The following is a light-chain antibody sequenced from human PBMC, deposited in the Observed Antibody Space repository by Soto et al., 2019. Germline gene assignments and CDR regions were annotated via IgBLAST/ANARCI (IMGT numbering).Light chain of an antibody. CDR3: QKYNSAPLT. CDR2: AAS. J-gene: IGKJ4*01. V-gene: IGKV1-27*01. CDR1: QGISSY. Sequence: DIQMTQSPSSLSASVGDRVTISCRASQGISSYLAWYQQKPGKVPKLLIYAASTLQSGVPSRFNGSGYGTDFTLTISSLQPEDVATYYCQKYNSAPLTFGGGTKVEIK.